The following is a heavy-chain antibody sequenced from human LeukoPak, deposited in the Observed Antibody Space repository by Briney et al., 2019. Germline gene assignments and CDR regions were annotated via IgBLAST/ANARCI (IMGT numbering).Heavy chain of an antibody. Sequence: PGGSLRLSCAASGFTFSSYAMSWVRQAPGKGLEWVANIKQDGSEKYYVDSVKGRFTISRDNAKNSLYLQMNSLRAEDTAVYYCARPRTAMVYFDYWGQGTLVTVSS. CDR1: GFTFSSYA. CDR2: IKQDGSEK. V-gene: IGHV3-7*01. J-gene: IGHJ4*02. CDR3: ARPRTAMVYFDY. D-gene: IGHD5-18*01.